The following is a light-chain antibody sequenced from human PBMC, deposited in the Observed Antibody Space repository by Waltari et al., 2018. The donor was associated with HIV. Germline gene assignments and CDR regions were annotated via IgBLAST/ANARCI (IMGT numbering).Light chain of an antibody. CDR1: SSDVGGYNY. J-gene: IGLJ1*01. CDR3: SSYTSSSTPV. V-gene: IGLV2-14*01. CDR2: EVS. Sequence: QSALTQPASVSGSPGQSITISCTGTSSDVGGYNYVSWYQQHPGKAPKLMIYEVSNGPAGVSNRFSGSKSGNTASLTISGLQAENEADYYCSSYTSSSTPVFGTGTKVTVL.